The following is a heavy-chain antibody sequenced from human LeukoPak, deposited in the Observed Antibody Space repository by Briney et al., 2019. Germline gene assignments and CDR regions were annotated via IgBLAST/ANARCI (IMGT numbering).Heavy chain of an antibody. CDR2: ISSDGGST. J-gene: IGHJ4*02. CDR3: AKDWNWAIDY. V-gene: IGHV3-43*01. CDR1: GFTFDDYS. D-gene: IGHD1-7*01. Sequence: PGGSLRLSCAASGFTFDDYSMHWVRQAPGKGLEWVSLISSDGGSTYYADSVKGRFTISRDNSKNTLFLQMNNLRVEDMAVFYCAKDWNWAIDYWGQGTLVTVSS.